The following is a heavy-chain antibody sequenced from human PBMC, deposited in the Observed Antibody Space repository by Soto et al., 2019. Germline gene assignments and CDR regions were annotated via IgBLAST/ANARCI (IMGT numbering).Heavy chain of an antibody. Sequence: QVQLQESGPGLVKPSQTLSLTCTVSGGSISSGDYYWSWIRQHPGKGLEWVGYIYYRGSTYYNPSLKSRVTISVDTSKNQFSLKLSSVTAADTAVYYCARDRHVTGYYAYNGMDVWGQGTTVTVSS. CDR3: ARDRHVTGYYAYNGMDV. J-gene: IGHJ6*02. CDR1: GGSISSGDYY. V-gene: IGHV4-31*03. CDR2: IYYRGST. D-gene: IGHD3-9*01.